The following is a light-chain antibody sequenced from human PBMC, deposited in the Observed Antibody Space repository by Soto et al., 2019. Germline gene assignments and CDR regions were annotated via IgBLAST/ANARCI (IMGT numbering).Light chain of an antibody. V-gene: IGKV1-5*01. J-gene: IGKJ1*01. Sequence: IPMTQCPSTLRGSXGDRVTINSRSRQSISNLLARYQQKPGXAPKLLXYNDSTLDSWVPSRFSGSGSRREFTITISSLQPDDFATYYCQQYYDYPWRFGQGTKVDI. CDR1: QSISNL. CDR2: NDS. CDR3: QQYYDYPWR.